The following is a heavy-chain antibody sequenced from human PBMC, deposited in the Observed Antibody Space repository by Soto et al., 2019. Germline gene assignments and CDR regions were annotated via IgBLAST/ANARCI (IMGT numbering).Heavy chain of an antibody. J-gene: IGHJ4*02. CDR2: ISYDGNVA. V-gene: IGHV3-30*18. Sequence: QVQLVESEGGVVQPGRSLRLSCTASGFTFSNYGMHWVRQAPGKGLEWVTVISYDGNVAYYADSVKGRFTSSRDNSKNTLYLKMNSLRTGDTAVYYCAKEGPITNWYFDYWGQGTLVTVSS. D-gene: IGHD1-1*01. CDR3: AKEGPITNWYFDY. CDR1: GFTFSNYG.